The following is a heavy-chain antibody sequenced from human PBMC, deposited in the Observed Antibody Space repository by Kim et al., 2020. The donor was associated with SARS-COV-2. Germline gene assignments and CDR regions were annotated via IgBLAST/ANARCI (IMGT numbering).Heavy chain of an antibody. CDR3: ARDGVPPQGLMVVTFHPDY. D-gene: IGHD2-15*01. V-gene: IGHV3-33*01. J-gene: IGHJ4*02. Sequence: GGSLRLSCAASGFTFSSYGMHWVRQAPGKGLEWVAVIWYDGSNKYYADSVKGRFTISRDNSKNTLYLQMNSLRAEDTAVYYCARDGVPPQGLMVVTFHPDYWGQGTLVTVSS. CDR2: IWYDGSNK. CDR1: GFTFSSYG.